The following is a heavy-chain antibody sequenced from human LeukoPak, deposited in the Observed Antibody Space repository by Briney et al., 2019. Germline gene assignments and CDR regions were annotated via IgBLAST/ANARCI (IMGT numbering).Heavy chain of an antibody. V-gene: IGHV4-59*01. J-gene: IGHJ6*04. CDR3: ARDAYVSYYYYGMDV. D-gene: IGHD3-16*01. Sequence: SETLSLTCTVSGGSISSYYWSWIRQPPGKGLEWIGYIYYSGSTNYNPSLKSRVTISVDTSKNQFSLKLTSVTAADTAVYYCARDAYVSYYYYGMDVWGKGPRSPSPQ. CDR2: IYYSGST. CDR1: GGSISSYY.